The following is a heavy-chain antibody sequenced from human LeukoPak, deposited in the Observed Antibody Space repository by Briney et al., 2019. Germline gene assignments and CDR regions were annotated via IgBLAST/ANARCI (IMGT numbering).Heavy chain of an antibody. CDR2: IYWDDDK. Sequence: SGPTLVNPTQTLTLTCTFSGFSLSTSGVGVGWIRQSPGKALEWLALIYWDDDKRYSPSLKSRLTITKDTSKNQVVLTMTNMDPVDTATYYCAHRRLIAAAAPGAYYFDYWGQGTLVTVSS. CDR3: AHRRLIAAAAPGAYYFDY. J-gene: IGHJ4*02. V-gene: IGHV2-5*02. CDR1: GFSLSTSGVG. D-gene: IGHD6-13*01.